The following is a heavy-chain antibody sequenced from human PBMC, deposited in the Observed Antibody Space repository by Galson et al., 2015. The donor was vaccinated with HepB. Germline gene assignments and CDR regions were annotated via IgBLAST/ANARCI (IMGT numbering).Heavy chain of an antibody. CDR2: ISAYNGNT. Sequence: SVKVSCKASGYTFTSYGISWVRQAPGQGLEWMGWISAYNGNTNYAQKLQGRVTMTTDTSTSTAYMELRSLRSDDTAVYYCARGRSPKVVVVAATPGSKRLTYYYYMDVWGKGTTVTVSS. D-gene: IGHD2-15*01. V-gene: IGHV1-18*01. CDR1: GYTFTSYG. J-gene: IGHJ6*03. CDR3: ARGRSPKVVVVAATPGSKRLTYYYYMDV.